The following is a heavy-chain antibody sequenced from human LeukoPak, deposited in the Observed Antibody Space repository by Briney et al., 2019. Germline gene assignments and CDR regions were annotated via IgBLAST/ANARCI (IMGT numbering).Heavy chain of an antibody. J-gene: IGHJ4*02. CDR1: GFTFDDYA. V-gene: IGHV3-9*01. Sequence: PGGSLRLSCAASGFTFDDYAIHWVRQAPGKGLEWVSGISWNSGSIGYADSVKGRFTISRDNAKNSLYLQMNSLRAEDTALYYCAKGRRGVRGATDYWGQGTLVTVSS. D-gene: IGHD3-10*01. CDR2: ISWNSGSI. CDR3: AKGRRGVRGATDY.